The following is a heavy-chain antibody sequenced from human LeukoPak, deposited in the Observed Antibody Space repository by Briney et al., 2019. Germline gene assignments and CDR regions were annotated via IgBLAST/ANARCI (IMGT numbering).Heavy chain of an antibody. Sequence: SETLSLTCTVSGGSISSSTYYWGWLRQPPGKGLEWIGNIYNSGSTYYNPSIRGRVTLSVDTSKNQFSLKLSSVTAADTAVYYCAREYSSSSRPDYWGQGTLVTVSS. CDR1: GGSISSSTYY. V-gene: IGHV4-39*07. J-gene: IGHJ4*02. D-gene: IGHD6-6*01. CDR2: IYNSGST. CDR3: AREYSSSSRPDY.